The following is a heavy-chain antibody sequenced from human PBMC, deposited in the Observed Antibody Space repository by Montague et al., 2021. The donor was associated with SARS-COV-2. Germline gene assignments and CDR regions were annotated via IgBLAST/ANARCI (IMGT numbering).Heavy chain of an antibody. CDR3: ARENYDILTGTTLGLDY. D-gene: IGHD3-9*01. V-gene: IGHV2-70*04. CDR1: GFSLSTGGMR. J-gene: IGHJ4*02. Sequence: PALVKPTQTLTLSCTFSGFSLSTGGMRASWIRQPPGKALEWLARIDWGDDKFYSTSLKTRLTISKDTSKNQVVLTMTIMDPVDTATYYCARENYDILTGTTLGLDYWGQGTLVTVSS. CDR2: IDWGDDK.